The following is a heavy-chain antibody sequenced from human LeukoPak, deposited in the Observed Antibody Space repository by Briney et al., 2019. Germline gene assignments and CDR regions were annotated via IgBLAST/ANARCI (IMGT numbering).Heavy chain of an antibody. CDR2: IKHDGSAE. D-gene: IGHD1-1*01. V-gene: IGHV3-7*01. CDR1: GLTFGSSW. CDR3: GREPGSNCLDY. J-gene: IGHJ4*02. Sequence: GGSLRLSCAASGLTFGSSWMTWVRQTPDKGLEWVASIKHDGSAEYYVDSVRGRFTISRDNAKNSVYLQMNSLRAEDTAAYYCGREPGSNCLDYWGQGTLVTVSS.